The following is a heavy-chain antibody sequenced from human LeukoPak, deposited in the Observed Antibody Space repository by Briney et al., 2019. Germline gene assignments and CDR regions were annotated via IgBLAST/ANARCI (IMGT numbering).Heavy chain of an antibody. J-gene: IGHJ6*03. CDR3: ARRRRDGYNYSPYYYYYYMDV. CDR1: GHSISSGYY. D-gene: IGHD5-24*01. V-gene: IGHV4-38-2*01. Sequence: SETLSLTCAVSGHSISSGYYWGWIRQPPGKGLEWIGSIYHSGSTYYNPSLKSRVTISLDTSKNQFSLTLSSVTAADTAVYYCARRRRDGYNYSPYYYYYYMDVWGKGTTVTVSS. CDR2: IYHSGST.